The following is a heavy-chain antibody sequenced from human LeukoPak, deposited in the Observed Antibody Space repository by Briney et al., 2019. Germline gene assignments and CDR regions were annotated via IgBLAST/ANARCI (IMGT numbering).Heavy chain of an antibody. V-gene: IGHV4-59*01. J-gene: IGHJ5*02. CDR3: ARSSLADYVWGSYRFNWFDP. CDR2: IYYSGST. D-gene: IGHD3-16*02. Sequence: SETLSLTCTVSGGSISSYYWSWIRQPPGKGLEWIGYIYYSGSTNYNPSLKSRVTISVDTSKNQFSLKLSSVTAADTAVYYCARSSLADYVWGSYRFNWFDPWGQETLVTVSS. CDR1: GGSISSYY.